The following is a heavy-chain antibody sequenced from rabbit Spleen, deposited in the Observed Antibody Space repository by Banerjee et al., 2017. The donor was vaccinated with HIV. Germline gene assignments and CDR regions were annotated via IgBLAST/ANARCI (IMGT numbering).Heavy chain of an antibody. D-gene: IGHD8-1*01. CDR3: ARYDVPSTSYDI. V-gene: IGHV1S69*01. CDR2: IYASGRT. J-gene: IGHJ4*02. Sequence: QSVEESGGRLVTPGTPLTLTCTVSGFSLSSYSMGWVRQAPGEGLEWIGMIYASGRTYYASWAKGRFTISKTSTTVDLKMTSLTAADTATYFCARYDVPSTSYDIWGPGTLVTVS. CDR1: GFSLSSYS.